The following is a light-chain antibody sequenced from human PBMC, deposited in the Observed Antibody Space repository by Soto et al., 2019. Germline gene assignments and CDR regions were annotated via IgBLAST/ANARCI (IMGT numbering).Light chain of an antibody. J-gene: IGLJ2*01. Sequence: SYVMTQPPSVSVAPGQTAKISCGGNNIGSKSVHWYQQKPGQAPVLVIYDDSDRPSGIPERFSGSNSGNTATVTISSVEAGDEADYYCQLWDSNSDHVVFGGGTKLTVL. V-gene: IGLV3-21*02. CDR2: DDS. CDR1: NIGSKS. CDR3: QLWDSNSDHVV.